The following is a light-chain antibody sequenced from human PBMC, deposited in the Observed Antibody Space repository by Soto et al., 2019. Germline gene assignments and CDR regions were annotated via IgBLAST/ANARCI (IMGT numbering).Light chain of an antibody. V-gene: IGKV1-27*01. CDR3: QQRSNWALT. Sequence: DIQMTHSPSSLSASVGDRATITCRASLPISNYLAWYQQKPGKIPNLLIYAASTLQAEVPSRFSGSGSGTDFTLTISCLQSEDFAVYYCQQRSNWALTFGRGTKVDI. CDR2: AAS. J-gene: IGKJ4*01. CDR1: LPISNY.